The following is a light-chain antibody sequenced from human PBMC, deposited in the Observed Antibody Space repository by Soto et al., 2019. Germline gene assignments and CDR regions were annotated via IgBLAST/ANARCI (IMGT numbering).Light chain of an antibody. Sequence: QSALTQPASVSGSPGQSITIFCTGTSGDVGGYNYVSWYQHHPGRAPKILIYEVSSRPSWISNRFTGAKSGNTASLTISGLQTEDEADYYCTSYTSSDTLVFGTGTKLTDL. J-gene: IGLJ1*01. CDR1: SGDVGGYNY. CDR2: EVS. V-gene: IGLV2-14*01. CDR3: TSYTSSDTLV.